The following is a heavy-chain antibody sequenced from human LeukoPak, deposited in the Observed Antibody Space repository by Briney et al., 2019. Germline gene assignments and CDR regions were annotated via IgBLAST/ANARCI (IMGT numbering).Heavy chain of an antibody. D-gene: IGHD3-10*01. Sequence: SQTLSLTCTVSGASISSGGYYWSWIRQHPGKSLEWIGFIYSSGFTYYNPSLKSRVVISVDTSENQLSLKLSSVTAADTAVYYCARGNYYCGDYWGQGTLVTVSS. J-gene: IGHJ4*02. CDR1: GASISSGGYY. V-gene: IGHV4-31*03. CDR3: ARGNYYCGDY. CDR2: IYSSGFT.